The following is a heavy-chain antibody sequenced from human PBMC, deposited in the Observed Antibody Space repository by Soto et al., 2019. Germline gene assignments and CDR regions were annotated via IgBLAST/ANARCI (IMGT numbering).Heavy chain of an antibody. CDR2: ISSSGSTI. CDR1: GFTFSSYE. V-gene: IGHV3-48*03. Sequence: EVQLVESGGGLVQPGGSLRLSCAASGFTFSSYEMNWVRQAPGKGLEWVSYISSSGSTIYYADSVKGRFTISRDNAKNSLYLQMNSLRAEDTAVYYCARPLPAAAPLWAVRAREYYGMDVWGQGTTVTVSS. CDR3: ARPLPAAAPLWAVRAREYYGMDV. J-gene: IGHJ6*02. D-gene: IGHD2-2*01.